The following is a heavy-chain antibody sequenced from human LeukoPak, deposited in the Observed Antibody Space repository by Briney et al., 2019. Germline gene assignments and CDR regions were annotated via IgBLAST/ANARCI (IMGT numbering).Heavy chain of an antibody. Sequence: PGGSLRFSCAASGFTFSSYAMPWVRQAPGKGLEWGAVISYDGSNKYYADSVKGRFTISRDNSKNTLYLQMNSLRAEDTAVYYCASVEMPHYYGMDVWGQGTTVTVSS. V-gene: IGHV3-30-3*01. CDR3: ASVEMPHYYGMDV. D-gene: IGHD5-24*01. CDR1: GFTFSSYA. J-gene: IGHJ6*02. CDR2: ISYDGSNK.